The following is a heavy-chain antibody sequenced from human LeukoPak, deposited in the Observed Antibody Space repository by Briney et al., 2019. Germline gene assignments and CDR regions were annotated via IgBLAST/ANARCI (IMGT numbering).Heavy chain of an antibody. V-gene: IGHV4-34*01. CDR1: GGSFSGYY. D-gene: IGHD3-10*01. CDR2: INYSGST. CDR3: ARGICYGSFPFDP. J-gene: IGHJ5*02. Sequence: SETLSLTCAVYGGSFSGYYWSWIRQPPGKGLEWIGEINYSGSTNYNPSLKSRVTISVDTSKNQFSLKLSSVTAADTAVYYCARGICYGSFPFDPWGQGTLVTVSS.